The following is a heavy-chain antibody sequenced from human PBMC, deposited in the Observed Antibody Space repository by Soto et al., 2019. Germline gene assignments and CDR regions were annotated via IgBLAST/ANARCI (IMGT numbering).Heavy chain of an antibody. D-gene: IGHD3-10*01. CDR3: AREVPGSYYKFDY. CDR2: IYNGGST. Sequence: SKTLSLTCTVSGGSISSYCWSWIRQPPGKELEWIGYIYNGGSTNYNPFLKSRVTISLGTSKNQFSLKVSSVTAADTAVYYCAREVPGSYYKFDYWGQGALVTVSS. CDR1: GGSISSYC. V-gene: IGHV4-59*01. J-gene: IGHJ4*02.